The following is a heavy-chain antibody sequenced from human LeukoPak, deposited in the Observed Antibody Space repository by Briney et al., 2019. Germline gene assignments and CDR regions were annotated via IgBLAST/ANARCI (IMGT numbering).Heavy chain of an antibody. Sequence: GGSLRLSCAASGFTFRAYWMHWVRQAPGEGLVWVSRISTDAGSTTDYADSVKGRFTISRDNAKNTLYLQMNSLRAEDTAVYYCARVVDTHFDYWGQGTLVTVSS. CDR2: ISTDAGSTT. CDR3: ARVVDTHFDY. V-gene: IGHV3-74*01. J-gene: IGHJ4*02. CDR1: GFTFRAYW. D-gene: IGHD5-18*01.